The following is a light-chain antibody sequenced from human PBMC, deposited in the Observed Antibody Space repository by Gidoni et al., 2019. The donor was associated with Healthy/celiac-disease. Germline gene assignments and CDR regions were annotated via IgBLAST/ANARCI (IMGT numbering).Light chain of an antibody. Sequence: QSALAAPASLSGFPGQAITISCTGTSSDVGGSNYVSWYQQHPGKAPKLMIYVVSNRTSGVSNRFSGSKSGNTASLTISGLQAEDEADYYCSSYTSSSTLNVVFGGGTKLTVL. V-gene: IGLV2-14*01. CDR2: VVS. J-gene: IGLJ2*01. CDR3: SSYTSSSTLNVV. CDR1: SSDVGGSNY.